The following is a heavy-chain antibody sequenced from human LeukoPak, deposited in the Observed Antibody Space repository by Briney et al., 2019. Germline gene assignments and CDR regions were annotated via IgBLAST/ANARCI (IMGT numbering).Heavy chain of an antibody. J-gene: IGHJ4*02. Sequence: GGSLRLSCAASGFTFSSYSMNWVRQAPGKGLEWVSYISSSSSLIYYADSVKGRFTISRDNAKNSLYLQMNSLRAEDTAVYYCARGPIMITFGGVIVSNDFDYWGQGTLVTVSS. D-gene: IGHD3-16*02. V-gene: IGHV3-48*04. CDR2: ISSSSSLI. CDR3: ARGPIMITFGGVIVSNDFDY. CDR1: GFTFSSYS.